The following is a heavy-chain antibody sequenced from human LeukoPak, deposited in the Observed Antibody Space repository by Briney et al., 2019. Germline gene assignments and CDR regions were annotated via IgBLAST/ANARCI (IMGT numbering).Heavy chain of an antibody. D-gene: IGHD6-19*01. Sequence: SETLSLTCAVYGGSFSGYYWSWIRQPPGKGLEWIGEINHSGSTNYNPSLKSRVTISVDTSKNQFSLKLSSVTAADTAVYYCARFGYSSGSYWGQGTLVTVSS. CDR2: INHSGST. CDR3: ARFGYSSGSY. V-gene: IGHV4-34*01. CDR1: GGSFSGYY. J-gene: IGHJ4*02.